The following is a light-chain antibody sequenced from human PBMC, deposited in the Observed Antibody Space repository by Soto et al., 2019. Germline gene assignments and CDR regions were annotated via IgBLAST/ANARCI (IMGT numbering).Light chain of an antibody. CDR1: QSVTTR. Sequence: EIVLTQSPGTLSLSPGERATLSCRASQSVTTRLAWYQHKPGQAPTLLMSGASNRAPGVPVRFSGSGSGTDFTLTITRLEPEDFALYYCQQYGGSPITFGLGTRLEIK. J-gene: IGKJ5*01. V-gene: IGKV3-20*01. CDR3: QQYGGSPIT. CDR2: GAS.